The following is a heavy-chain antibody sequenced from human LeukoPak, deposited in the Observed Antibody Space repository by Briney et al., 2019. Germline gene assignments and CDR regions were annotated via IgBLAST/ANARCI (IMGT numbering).Heavy chain of an antibody. Sequence: SETLSLTCTVSGGSISTYYWSWIRQPAGKGLEWIGRIYTSGSTNHNPSLKSRVTMSVDTSKNQFSLKLSSVTAADTAVYYCVRVIGAPNYYYYMDVWGKGTTVTVSS. CDR3: VRVIGAPNYYYYMDV. D-gene: IGHD3-22*01. J-gene: IGHJ6*03. CDR1: GGSISTYY. V-gene: IGHV4-4*07. CDR2: IYTSGST.